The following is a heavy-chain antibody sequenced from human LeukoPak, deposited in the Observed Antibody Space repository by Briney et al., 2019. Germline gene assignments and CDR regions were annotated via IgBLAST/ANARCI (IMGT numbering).Heavy chain of an antibody. Sequence: PGGSLGLSCAASGFTFTSYAMYWVRQAPGKGLEWVSGIFGSGGNPHYADSVKGRFTISRDNSKNTVYLQMNSLRAEDTAVYYCAKTTTGYSSGRYPGWPVDYWGQGTLVTVSS. CDR2: IFGSGGNP. V-gene: IGHV3-23*01. CDR3: AKTTTGYSSGRYPGWPVDY. D-gene: IGHD6-19*01. CDR1: GFTFTSYA. J-gene: IGHJ4*02.